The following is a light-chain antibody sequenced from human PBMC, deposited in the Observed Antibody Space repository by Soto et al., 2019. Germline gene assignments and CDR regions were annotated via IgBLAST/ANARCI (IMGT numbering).Light chain of an antibody. CDR1: QSVSSSY. J-gene: IGKJ1*01. V-gene: IGKV3-20*01. CDR2: GAS. Sequence: IVLAQSPGTLSLSPGERATLSCRASQSVSSSYLAWYQQKPGQAPRLLIYGASSRATGIPDRFSGSGSGTDFTLTVSRLEPEDFAVYYCQPYVTWTFGQGTKLDIK. CDR3: QPYVTWT.